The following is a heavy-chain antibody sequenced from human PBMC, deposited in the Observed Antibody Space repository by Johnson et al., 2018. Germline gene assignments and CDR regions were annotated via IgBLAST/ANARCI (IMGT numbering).Heavy chain of an antibody. J-gene: IGHJ3*02. V-gene: IGHV3-30*04. CDR2: ISHGGKNK. D-gene: IGHD2-15*01. CDR3: TGRVVVAANYAFGI. Sequence: QVQLVESGGGVVQPGRSLRLSCAASGFTFSTYALHLVRQAPGKGLEWVALISHGGKNKYYADSVKGRFTISRDNSKNTLYLQINSMNTEDTAVYYWTGRVVVAANYAFGIWGQGTMVTVSP. CDR1: GFTFSTYA.